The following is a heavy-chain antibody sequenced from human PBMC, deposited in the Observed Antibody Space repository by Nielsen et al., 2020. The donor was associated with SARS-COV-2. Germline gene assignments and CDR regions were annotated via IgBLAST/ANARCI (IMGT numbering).Heavy chain of an antibody. J-gene: IGHJ6*02. V-gene: IGHV7-4-1*02. CDR1: GYTFTSYA. Sequence: ASVKVSCKASGYTFTSYAMNWVRQAPGQGLEWMGWINTNTGNPTYAQGFTGRFVFSLDTSVSTAYLQISSLKAEDTGVYYCVKQLISYYFGMDVWGQGTTVTVSS. D-gene: IGHD6-13*01. CDR3: VKQLISYYFGMDV. CDR2: INTNTGNP.